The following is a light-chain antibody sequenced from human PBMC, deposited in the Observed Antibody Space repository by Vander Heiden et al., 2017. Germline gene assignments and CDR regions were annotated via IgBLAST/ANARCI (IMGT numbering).Light chain of an antibody. J-gene: IGKJ4*01. CDR2: DAD. Sequence: EIVLTQSPGTLSLSPGERATLSCRASESISGYLAWYQQRPGRAPRLLIFDADKRATDVPARFSGSGSGTDFTLTISGLESSDSAVYYCQQRSNWPLTFGGGTKVEIK. V-gene: IGKV3-11*01. CDR3: QQRSNWPLT. CDR1: ESISGY.